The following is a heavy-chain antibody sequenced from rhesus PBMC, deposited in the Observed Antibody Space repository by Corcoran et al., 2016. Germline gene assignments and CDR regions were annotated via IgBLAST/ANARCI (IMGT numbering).Heavy chain of an antibody. CDR3: ALNSGTVFDY. CDR1: GFTFRNYW. Sequence: EVQRVESGGGLVQPGGSLRLSCAASGFTFRNYWLSWARPAPGKGLDWVGRIKNKADGGTAAYAESVKGRFTISRDDSKNTLYLQMNSLKTEDTAVYYCALNSGTVFDYWGQGVLVTVSS. J-gene: IGHJ4*01. CDR2: IKNKADGGTA. D-gene: IGHD3-16*01. V-gene: IGHV3-16*02.